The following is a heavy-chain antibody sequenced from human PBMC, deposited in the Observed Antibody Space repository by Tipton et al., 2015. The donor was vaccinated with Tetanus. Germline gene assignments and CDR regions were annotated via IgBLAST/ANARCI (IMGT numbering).Heavy chain of an antibody. CDR2: IWSHGHAS. J-gene: IGHJ6*02. CDR1: GFTFSSYG. D-gene: IGHD1-20*01. V-gene: IGHV3-33*06. Sequence: SLRLSCAASGFTFSSYGMHWVRQAPGKGLEWVAGIWSHGHASHYADSVKGRFTISRDNSKNTLYLQMNSLRAEDTAVYYCAKSNGITGTTFYYGMDVWGQGTTVTVSS. CDR3: AKSNGITGTTFYYGMDV.